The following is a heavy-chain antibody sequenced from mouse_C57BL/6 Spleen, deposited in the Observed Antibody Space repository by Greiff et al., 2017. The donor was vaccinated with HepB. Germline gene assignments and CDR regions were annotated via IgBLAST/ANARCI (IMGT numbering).Heavy chain of an antibody. CDR2: ISSGSSTI. V-gene: IGHV5-17*01. Sequence: DVMLVESGGGLVKPGGSLKLSCAASGFTFSDYGMHWVRQAPEKGLEWVAYISSGSSTIYYADTVKGRFTISRDNAKNTLFLQMTSLRSEDTAMYYYARQDYYGSRDAMDYWGQGTSVTVSS. J-gene: IGHJ4*01. CDR1: GFTFSDYG. CDR3: ARQDYYGSRDAMDY. D-gene: IGHD1-1*01.